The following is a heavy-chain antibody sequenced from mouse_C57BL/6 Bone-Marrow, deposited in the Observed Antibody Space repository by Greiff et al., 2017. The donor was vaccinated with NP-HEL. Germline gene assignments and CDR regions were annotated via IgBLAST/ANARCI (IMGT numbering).Heavy chain of an antibody. Sequence: EVQLQQSGGGLVQPGGSLKLSCAASGFTFSDYYMYWVRQTPEKRLEWVAYISNGGGSTYYLDTVKGRFTIPRDNAKNTLYLQRSRLKAEDTAKYDCARHGNGSSYCAMDYWGQGTSVTVSS. CDR2: ISNGGGST. J-gene: IGHJ4*01. D-gene: IGHD1-1*01. V-gene: IGHV5-12*01. CDR1: GFTFSDYY. CDR3: ARHGNGSSYCAMDY.